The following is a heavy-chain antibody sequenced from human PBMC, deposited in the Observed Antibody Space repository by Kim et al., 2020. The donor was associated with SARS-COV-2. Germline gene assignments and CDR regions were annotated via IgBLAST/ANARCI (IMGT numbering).Heavy chain of an antibody. CDR1: GFTFSDYY. CDR3: ARDHRLRRSRGYYYYGMDV. V-gene: IGHV3-11*01. Sequence: GSLRLSCAASGFTFSDYYMSWIRQAPGKGLEWVSYISSSGSTIYYADSVKGRFTISRDNAKNSLYLQMNSLRAEDTAVYYCARDHRLRRSRGYYYYGMDVWGQGTTVTVSS. J-gene: IGHJ6*02. D-gene: IGHD3-10*01. CDR2: ISSSGSTI.